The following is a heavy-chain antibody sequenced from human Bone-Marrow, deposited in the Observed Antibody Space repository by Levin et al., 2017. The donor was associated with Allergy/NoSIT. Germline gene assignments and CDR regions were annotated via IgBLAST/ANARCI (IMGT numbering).Heavy chain of an antibody. V-gene: IGHV3-30*04. CDR1: GFGFSGYG. CDR2: ISSDGSDK. CDR3: ARDQDYYDSSGSSH. J-gene: IGHJ4*02. D-gene: IGHD3-22*01. Sequence: GESLKISCAASGFGFSGYGMHWVRQAPGKGLEWVAVISSDGSDKYHADSVKGRFTLSRDNSKNTLYLQMTNLRVEDTAVYYCARDQDYYDSSGSSHWGQGTLVTVSS.